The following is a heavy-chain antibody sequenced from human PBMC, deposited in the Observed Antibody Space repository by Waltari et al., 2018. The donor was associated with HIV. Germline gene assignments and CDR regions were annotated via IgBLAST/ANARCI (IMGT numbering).Heavy chain of an antibody. CDR1: GGSVRSSDDY. V-gene: IGHV4-39*01. Sequence: QLHLQESGPGLVKPAETLSLTCSVSGGSVRSSDDYWAWVRQPPGKGLEWIGSLYWTGTTHYNPSFRGRVTISVDTSKNLFSLTLTSAAAADTAVYYCVRLPEIPGVTWGRRFDTWGQGTLVTVSS. CDR2: LYWTGTT. J-gene: IGHJ5*01. CDR3: VRLPEIPGVTWGRRFDT. D-gene: IGHD3-3*01.